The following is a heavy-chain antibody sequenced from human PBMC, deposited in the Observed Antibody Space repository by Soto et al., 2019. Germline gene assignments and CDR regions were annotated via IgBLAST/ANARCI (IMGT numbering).Heavy chain of an antibody. J-gene: IGHJ5*02. Sequence: QVQLVESGGGVVQPGRSLRLSCAASGFTFSSYGMHWVRQAPGKGLEWVAVISYDGSNKYYADSVKGRFTISRDNSKNTLYLQMNSLRAEDTAVYYCAKDNFPYSSSSNWFDPWGQGSLVTVSS. CDR2: ISYDGSNK. CDR1: GFTFSSYG. CDR3: AKDNFPYSSSSNWFDP. D-gene: IGHD6-6*01. V-gene: IGHV3-30*18.